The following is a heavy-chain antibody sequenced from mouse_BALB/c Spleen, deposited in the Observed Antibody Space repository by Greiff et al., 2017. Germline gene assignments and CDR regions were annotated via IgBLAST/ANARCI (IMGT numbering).Heavy chain of an antibody. CDR1: GYSITSDYA. J-gene: IGHJ2*01. CDR2: INYSGST. Sequence: EVQLVESGPGLVKPSQSLSLTCTVTGYSITSDYAWYLIRQFPGNKLEWMGYINYSGSTSYNPSLKSRISITRDTSKNQFFLQLNSVTSEDTATFYWAENVFDYWGQGTTLTVSS. V-gene: IGHV3-2*02. CDR3: AENVFDY.